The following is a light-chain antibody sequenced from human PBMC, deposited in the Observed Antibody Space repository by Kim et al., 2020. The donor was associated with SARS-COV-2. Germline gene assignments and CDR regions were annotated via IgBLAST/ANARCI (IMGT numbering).Light chain of an antibody. CDR3: QSYDSSNLV. V-gene: IGLV6-57*03. Sequence: GKTVTISCTRSSGSIASNDVQWYQQRPGSAPTTVIYEDNQRPSGVPDRFSGSIDSSSNSASLTISGLKTEDEADYYCQSYDSSNLVFGGGTQLTVL. CDR1: SGSIASND. CDR2: EDN. J-gene: IGLJ2*01.